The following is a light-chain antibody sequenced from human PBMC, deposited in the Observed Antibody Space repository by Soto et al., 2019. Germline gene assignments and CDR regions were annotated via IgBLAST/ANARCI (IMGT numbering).Light chain of an antibody. CDR2: GAS. J-gene: IGKJ2*01. V-gene: IGKV3-20*01. CDR1: QSVSSSY. CDR3: QEYGSSPPYT. Sequence: EIVLTQSPGTLSLSPGERATLSCRASQSVSSSYLAWYQQKPVQAPRLLIYGASSRATGIPDRFSGRGSGTGFTLTISRLESEDFAVYYCQEYGSSPPYTFGQGTKLEIK.